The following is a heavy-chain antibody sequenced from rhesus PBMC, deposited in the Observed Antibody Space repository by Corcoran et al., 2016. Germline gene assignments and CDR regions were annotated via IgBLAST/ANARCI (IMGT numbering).Heavy chain of an antibody. J-gene: IGHJ4*01. CDR1: GYSFTGSW. V-gene: IGHV5-43*01. CDR3: AKDAGDY. Sequence: EVQLVQSGAEVKRPGESLRISCKTSGYSFTGSWISWVRQMPGKGLVWMGMIYPGDSYTRYSPSFQGQVTISADKSISTAYLQWSSLNASDTATYYCAKDAGDYWGQGVLVTVSS. CDR2: IYPGDSYT.